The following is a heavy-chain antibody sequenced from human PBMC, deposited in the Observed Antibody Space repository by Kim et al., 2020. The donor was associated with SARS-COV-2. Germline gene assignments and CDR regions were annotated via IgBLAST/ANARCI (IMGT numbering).Heavy chain of an antibody. CDR2: IYYSGST. V-gene: IGHV4-30-4*01. CDR3: ARGEGITIFGVVIIGAFDI. D-gene: IGHD3-3*01. Sequence: SETLSLTCTVSGGSIGSGDYYWSWIRQPPGKGLEWIGYIYYSGSTYYNPSLKSRVTISVDTSKNQFSLKLSSVTAADTAVYYCARGEGITIFGVVIIGAFDIWGQGTMVTVSS. CDR1: GGSIGSGDYY. J-gene: IGHJ3*02.